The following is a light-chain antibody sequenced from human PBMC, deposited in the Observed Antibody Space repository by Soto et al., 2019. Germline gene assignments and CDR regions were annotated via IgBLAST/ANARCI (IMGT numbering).Light chain of an antibody. CDR1: SSNIGSKT. CDR3: AAWDDTLNGWV. Sequence: QSVLTQPPSASGTPGQRVTISCSGSSSNIGSKTVNWYQQLPGTAPKVLIYSNNQRPSGVPDRFSGSKSGTSGSLAIRGLQSEDEADYYCAAWDDTLNGWVFGGGTQLTVL. V-gene: IGLV1-44*01. CDR2: SNN. J-gene: IGLJ3*02.